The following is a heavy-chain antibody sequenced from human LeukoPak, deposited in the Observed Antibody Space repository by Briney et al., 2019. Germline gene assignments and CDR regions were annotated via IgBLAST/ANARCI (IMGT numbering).Heavy chain of an antibody. J-gene: IGHJ4*02. V-gene: IGHV4-4*07. CDR2: INTSGNT. D-gene: IGHD3-10*01. CDR3: ARGWNKLLYDY. Sequence: PSETLSLTCTVSGGSVSSYYWSWMRQPDGKGLEWLGRINTSGNTKYNPSLKSRVTMSLDMSKNQVSLRLSSVTAADTAVYYCARGWNKLLYDYWGQGTLVTVSS. CDR1: GGSVSSYY.